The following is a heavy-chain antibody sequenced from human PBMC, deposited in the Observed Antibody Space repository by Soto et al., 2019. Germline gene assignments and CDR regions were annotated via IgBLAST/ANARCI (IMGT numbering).Heavy chain of an antibody. CDR2: IYKSTTT. CDR3: ARGRYCLTGRCFPNWFDS. J-gene: IGHJ5*01. CDR1: GDSISTVDYF. D-gene: IGHD2-15*01. V-gene: IGHV4-30-4*01. Sequence: SETLSLTCSVSGDSISTVDYFWAWIRQPPGQAPEYIGYIYKSTTTYYNPSFESRVAISLDTSKSQFSLTVTSVTAADTAVYFCARGRYCLTGRCFPNWFDSWGQGTLVTVSS.